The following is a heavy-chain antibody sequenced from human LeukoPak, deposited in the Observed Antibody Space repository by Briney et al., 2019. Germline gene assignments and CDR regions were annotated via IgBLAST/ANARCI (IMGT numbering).Heavy chain of an antibody. J-gene: IGHJ4*02. CDR1: ADSVSSGHYY. CDR3: ARGVNSGYFDY. Sequence: SETLSLTCTVSADSVSSGHYYWGWIRQPPGTGLEWIGTFSYSGSANYNPSLKGRVSVSVDTSNTQFSLKLTSVTAADTAMYYCARGVNSGYFDYCGQGTLVTVSS. D-gene: IGHD1-26*01. V-gene: IGHV4-39*07. CDR2: FSYSGSA.